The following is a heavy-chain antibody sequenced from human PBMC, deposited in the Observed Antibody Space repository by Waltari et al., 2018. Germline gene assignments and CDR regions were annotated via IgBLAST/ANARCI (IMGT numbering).Heavy chain of an antibody. D-gene: IGHD1-20*01. V-gene: IGHV4-34*01. CDR3: ARGLDNAKIGY. CDR2: IHPSGSP. Sequence: QVQLQQWGAGLLKSSETLSLTCAVYGGSFSGYYGSWIRQTPGKELEWIGEIHPSGSPDSKPSLPSRVTIFLDPSKTQLSLKLTSVTAADTAVYYCARGLDNAKIGYWGQGTLVTVSS. CDR1: GGSFSGYY. J-gene: IGHJ4*02.